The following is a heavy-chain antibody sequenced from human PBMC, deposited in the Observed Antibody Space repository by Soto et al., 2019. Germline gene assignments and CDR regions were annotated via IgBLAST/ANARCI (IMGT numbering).Heavy chain of an antibody. CDR3: ARDSDRSGYYPSGH. J-gene: IGHJ4*02. CDR2: TSYDGSNK. Sequence: QVQLVESGGGVDQPGRSLRLSCAASGFTFSAYAMHWVRQAPGKGLEWVAVTSYDGSNKYYADSVKGRFTISRDNSKNTLCLQMNSLSAEDTAMYYCARDSDRSGYYPSGHWGQGTLVTVSS. CDR1: GFTFSAYA. V-gene: IGHV3-30-3*01. D-gene: IGHD3-22*01.